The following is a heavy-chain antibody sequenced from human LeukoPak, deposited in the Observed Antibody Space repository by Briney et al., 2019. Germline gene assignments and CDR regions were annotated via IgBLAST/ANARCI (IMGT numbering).Heavy chain of an antibody. CDR1: GFTFSSYG. Sequence: GGSLRLSCAASGFTFSSYGMHWVRQAPGKGLEWVAFIRYDGSNKYYADSVKGRFTISRDNSKNTLYLQMNSLRAEDTAVYHCARGIYYYDSPFAFDIWGQGTMVTVSS. CDR3: ARGIYYYDSPFAFDI. CDR2: IRYDGSNK. J-gene: IGHJ3*02. D-gene: IGHD3-22*01. V-gene: IGHV3-30*02.